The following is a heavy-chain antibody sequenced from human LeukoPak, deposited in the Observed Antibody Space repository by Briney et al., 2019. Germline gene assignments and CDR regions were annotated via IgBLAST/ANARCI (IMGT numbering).Heavy chain of an antibody. V-gene: IGHV3-33*01. D-gene: IGHD3-10*01. CDR3: ARDKPSGDYLFDY. Sequence: GGALRHSSAAPGFVLKTYGTHWVRHAPGKGREWVADIWYDGNTKEYACSVKGRFTISRENSKNMMYLQMKSLRDEDTAVYYCARDKPSGDYLFDYWGQGTLVTVSS. CDR1: GFVLKTYG. J-gene: IGHJ4*02. CDR2: IWYDGNTK.